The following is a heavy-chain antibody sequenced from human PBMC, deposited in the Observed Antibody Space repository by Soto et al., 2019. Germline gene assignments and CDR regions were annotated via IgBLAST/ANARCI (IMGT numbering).Heavy chain of an antibody. CDR2: IYYSGTT. V-gene: IGHV4-59*01. Sequence: PSETLSLNCNVSGGSISTYYWTWIRQPPGKGLEWIGYIYYSGTTNYNPSLKSRVTISVDTSKNQFSLKLSSVTAADTAVYYCARGSSSFIDYYYGMDVWGQGTTVTVSS. D-gene: IGHD6-6*01. J-gene: IGHJ6*01. CDR1: GGSISTYY. CDR3: ARGSSSFIDYYYGMDV.